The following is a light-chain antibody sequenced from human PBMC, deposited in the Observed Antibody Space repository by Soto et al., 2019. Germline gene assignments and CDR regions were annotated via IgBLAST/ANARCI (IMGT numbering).Light chain of an antibody. CDR2: GAS. Sequence: IVLPQSPVTLSVSPGESATLCCRDSQSVSTNLAWYQQKPGQAPRVLIYGASTRATNIPARFSGSGSGTDFTLTISSLQSEDFALYYCQHYNNWPTFGQGTKVDIK. CDR1: QSVSTN. V-gene: IGKV3-15*01. J-gene: IGKJ1*01. CDR3: QHYNNWPT.